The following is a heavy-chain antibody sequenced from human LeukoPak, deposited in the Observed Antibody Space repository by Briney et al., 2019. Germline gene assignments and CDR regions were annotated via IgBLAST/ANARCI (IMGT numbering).Heavy chain of an antibody. D-gene: IGHD6-19*01. J-gene: IGHJ5*02. CDR2: IRYDGSNK. V-gene: IGHV3-30*02. CDR3: AKDSSSGFILIRALSPQPNWFDP. Sequence: GGSLRLSCAASGFTFSSYGMHWVRQAPGKGLEWVAFIRYDGSNKYYADSVRGRFTISRDNSKNTLYLQMNSLRAEDTAVYYCAKDSSSGFILIRALSPQPNWFDPWGQGTLVTVSS. CDR1: GFTFSSYG.